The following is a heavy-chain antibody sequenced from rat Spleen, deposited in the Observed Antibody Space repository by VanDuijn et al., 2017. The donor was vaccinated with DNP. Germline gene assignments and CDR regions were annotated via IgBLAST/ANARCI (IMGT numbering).Heavy chain of an antibody. CDR1: GFIFSNYW. V-gene: IGHV5-31*01. CDR3: AGRPPPTRGPFDY. Sequence: EVQLVESGGGPVQPGRSMKLSCVASGFIFSNYWMTWIRQAPGKGLEWVASISSTGDNTYYSDSVKGRFSLSRDNAKSTLYLQESSVRSEDTATYYCAGRPPPTRGPFDYWGQGVTVTVSS. D-gene: IGHD1-4*01. CDR2: ISSTGDNT. J-gene: IGHJ2*01.